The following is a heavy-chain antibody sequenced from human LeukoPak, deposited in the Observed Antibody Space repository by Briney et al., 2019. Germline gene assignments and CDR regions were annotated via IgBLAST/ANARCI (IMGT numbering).Heavy chain of an antibody. CDR1: GFTFTSYA. D-gene: IGHD3-10*01. J-gene: IGHJ4*02. Sequence: GGSLRLSCAASGFTFTSYAMSCVRQAPKKGLEWVSVISASGGSTNYADSVKGRFTISRDNSKNTLYLQMNSLRAEDTAVYYCASTLLWFGELYFGYWGQGTLVTVSS. CDR3: ASTLLWFGELYFGY. V-gene: IGHV3-23*01. CDR2: ISASGGST.